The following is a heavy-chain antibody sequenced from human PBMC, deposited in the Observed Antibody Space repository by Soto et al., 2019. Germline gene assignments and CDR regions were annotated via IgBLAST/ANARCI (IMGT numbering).Heavy chain of an antibody. D-gene: IGHD1-26*01. Sequence: SVKGSCKASGGTFSSYTISWVRQAPGQGLEWMGRIIPILGIANYAQKFQGRVTITADKSTSTAYMELSSLRSEDTAVYYCAREFPIVSGSYPLDYWGQGTLVTGSS. CDR3: AREFPIVSGSYPLDY. J-gene: IGHJ4*02. CDR1: GGTFSSYT. V-gene: IGHV1-69*04. CDR2: IIPILGIA.